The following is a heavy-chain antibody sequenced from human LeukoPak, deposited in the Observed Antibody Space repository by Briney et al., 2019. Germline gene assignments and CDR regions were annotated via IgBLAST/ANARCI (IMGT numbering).Heavy chain of an antibody. CDR1: GFTFSDYY. CDR2: ISSSGSTI. Sequence: GGSLRLSCAASGFTFSDYYMSWIRQAPGKGLEWVSYISSSGSTIYYADSVKGRFTISRDNAKNSLYLQMNSLRAEDTAVYYCARAQDGYNPRGNYYYYMDVWGKGTTVTISS. V-gene: IGHV3-11*01. CDR3: ARAQDGYNPRGNYYYYMDV. D-gene: IGHD5-24*01. J-gene: IGHJ6*03.